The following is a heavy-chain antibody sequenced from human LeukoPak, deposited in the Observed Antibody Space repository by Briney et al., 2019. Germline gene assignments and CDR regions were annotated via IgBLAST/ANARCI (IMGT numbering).Heavy chain of an antibody. D-gene: IGHD3-10*01. J-gene: IGHJ6*03. V-gene: IGHV4-4*07. CDR3: ARGVLLWFGELSYYYYYMDV. Sequence: SETLSLTCTVSGGSISSYYWSWIRQPAGKGLEWIGRIYTSGSTTYNPSLKSRVTMSVDTSKNQFSLKLSSVTAANTAVYYCARGVLLWFGELSYYYYYMDVWGKGTTVTVSS. CDR1: GGSISSYY. CDR2: IYTSGST.